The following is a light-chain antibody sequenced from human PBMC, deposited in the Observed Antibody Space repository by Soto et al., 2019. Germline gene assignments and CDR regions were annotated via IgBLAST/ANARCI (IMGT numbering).Light chain of an antibody. V-gene: IGLV2-11*01. J-gene: IGLJ1*01. CDR1: SVDVGAYDF. CDR2: VVS. CDR3: SSFTTSHTYV. Sequence: QSALTQHHSVSGSPGQSVTISCTGTSVDVGAYDFVSWYQQHPGKAPKLLIYVVSGRPSGVPHRFSGSKSGNAASLTISGLQAEDEADYYCSSFTTSHTYVFGTGTKLTVL.